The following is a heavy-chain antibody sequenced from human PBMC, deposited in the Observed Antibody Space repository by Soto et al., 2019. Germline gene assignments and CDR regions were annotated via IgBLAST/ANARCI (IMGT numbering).Heavy chain of an antibody. D-gene: IGHD3-10*01. V-gene: IGHV1-69*01. CDR1: GGTFSSYA. Sequence: QVQLVQSGAEVKKPGSSVKVSCKASGGTFSSYAISWVRQAPGQGLEWMGGIIPIFGTANYAQKFQGRVTITADESTRTAYKELSSLGAEDTAVYYCARDWMLRDGSGSSRPNWFDPWGQGALVTVSS. CDR3: ARDWMLRDGSGSSRPNWFDP. CDR2: IIPIFGTA. J-gene: IGHJ5*02.